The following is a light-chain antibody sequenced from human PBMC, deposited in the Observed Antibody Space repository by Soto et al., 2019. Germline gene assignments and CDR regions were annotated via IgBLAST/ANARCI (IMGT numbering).Light chain of an antibody. Sequence: SYELTQPHSVSVAPGKTARITCGGNNIGSQSVPWYQQKPGQAPVLVVYDDSDRPSGIPERFSGSKSGNTATLTISRVEAGDEADYYCQVWDSTSDPVVFGGGTKLTVL. J-gene: IGLJ2*01. CDR2: DDS. CDR3: QVWDSTSDPVV. V-gene: IGLV3-21*03. CDR1: NIGSQS.